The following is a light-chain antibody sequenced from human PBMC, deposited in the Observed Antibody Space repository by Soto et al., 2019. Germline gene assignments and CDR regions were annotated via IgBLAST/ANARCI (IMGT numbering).Light chain of an antibody. Sequence: EIVMTQSPLSLPVTPGEPASISCRSSQSLLHSNGYNFLNWYLQKPGQSPQLLIFLGSNRASGAPDRFSGSGSGTDCTLKISRVEAEDVGVYYCMQALQTWTFGQGTKVEIK. CDR3: MQALQTWT. CDR1: QSLLHSNGYNF. V-gene: IGKV2-28*01. J-gene: IGKJ1*01. CDR2: LGS.